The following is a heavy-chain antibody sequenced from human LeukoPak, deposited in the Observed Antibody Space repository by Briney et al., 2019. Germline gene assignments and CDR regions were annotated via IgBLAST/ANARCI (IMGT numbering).Heavy chain of an antibody. D-gene: IGHD2-8*01. Sequence: ASVKVSCKASGYTFTSYDINWVRQAPGQGLEWMGGIIPIFGTANYAQKFQDRVTITTDESTSTAYMELSSLRSEDTAVYYCARAPILYATNWFDPWGQGTLVTVSS. CDR3: ARAPILYATNWFDP. J-gene: IGHJ5*02. CDR2: IIPIFGTA. V-gene: IGHV1-69*05. CDR1: GYTFTSYD.